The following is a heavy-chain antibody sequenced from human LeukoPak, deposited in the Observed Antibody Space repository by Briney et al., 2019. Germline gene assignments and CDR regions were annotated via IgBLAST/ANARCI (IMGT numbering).Heavy chain of an antibody. J-gene: IGHJ4*02. CDR1: GGSISSSSYY. CDR3: ARVSFWSGYYLYYFDY. CDR2: IYYSGST. Sequence: SETLSLTCTVSGGSISSSSYYWGWIRQPPGKGREWIGSIYYSGSTYYNPSLKSRVTISVGTSKNQFSLKLSSVTAADTAVYYCARVSFWSGYYLYYFDYWGQGTLVTVSS. V-gene: IGHV4-39*01. D-gene: IGHD3-3*01.